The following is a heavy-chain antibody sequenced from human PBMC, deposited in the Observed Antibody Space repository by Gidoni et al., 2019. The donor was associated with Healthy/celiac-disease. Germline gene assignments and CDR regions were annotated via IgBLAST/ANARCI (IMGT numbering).Heavy chain of an antibody. V-gene: IGHV3-49*03. CDR1: GFTFGDYA. Sequence: EVQLVESGGGLVQPGRSLRLSCTASGFTFGDYAMSWFRQAPGKGLEWVGFIRSKAYGGTTEYAASVKGRFTISRDDSKSIAYLQMNSLKTEDTAVYYCTRGIIEAGASYYYYGMDVWGQGTTVTVSS. D-gene: IGHD6-6*01. CDR3: TRGIIEAGASYYYYGMDV. CDR2: IRSKAYGGTT. J-gene: IGHJ6*02.